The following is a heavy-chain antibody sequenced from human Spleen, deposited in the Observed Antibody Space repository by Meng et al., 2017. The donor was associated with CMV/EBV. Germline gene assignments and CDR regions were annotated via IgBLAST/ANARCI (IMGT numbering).Heavy chain of an antibody. Sequence: GGSLRLSCAASGFTFSSYAMSWVRQAPGKGLEWVSAISGSGSGTYYVDSVMGRFTIPRDNSKSTLYLQMNSLRAEDTAVYYCAKPYCSSTSCYKRGFDFWGQGTLVTVSS. CDR2: ISGSGSGT. V-gene: IGHV3-23*01. J-gene: IGHJ4*02. CDR1: GFTFSSYA. CDR3: AKPYCSSTSCYKRGFDF. D-gene: IGHD2-2*02.